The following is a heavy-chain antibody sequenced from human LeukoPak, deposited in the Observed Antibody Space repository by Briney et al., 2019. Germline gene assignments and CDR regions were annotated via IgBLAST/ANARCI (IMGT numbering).Heavy chain of an antibody. CDR2: IWHDGSNK. Sequence: GGSLRLSCAASGLTFRSYGMHWVRQAPGKGLEWVAVIWHDGSNKYYADSVKGRFTTSRDISKNTLYLQMDSLRVEDTAVYYCAATGGVAVAGSPFDYWGQGTLVTVSS. CDR1: GLTFRSYG. D-gene: IGHD6-19*01. V-gene: IGHV3-33*01. J-gene: IGHJ4*02. CDR3: AATGGVAVAGSPFDY.